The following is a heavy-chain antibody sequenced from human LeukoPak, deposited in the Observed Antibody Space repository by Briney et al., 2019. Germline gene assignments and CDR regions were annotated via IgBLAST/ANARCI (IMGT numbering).Heavy chain of an antibody. J-gene: IGHJ4*02. D-gene: IGHD3-22*01. CDR1: GFTVSSNY. CDR3: ARLSSGWIDY. Sequence: PGGSLRLSCAASGFTVSSNYMSWVRQAPGKGLEWVSVIYSGGSTYYAGSVKGRFTISRDNSKNTLYLQMNSLRAEDTAVYYCARLSSGWIDYWGQGTLVTVSS. V-gene: IGHV3-53*01. CDR2: IYSGGST.